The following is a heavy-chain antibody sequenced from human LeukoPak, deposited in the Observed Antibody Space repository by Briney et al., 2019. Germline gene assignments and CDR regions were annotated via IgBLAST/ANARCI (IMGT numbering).Heavy chain of an antibody. J-gene: IGHJ6*02. CDR1: GFTFSSYA. CDR3: AKDRHQLLGYHYGMDV. V-gene: IGHV3-23*01. CDR2: ISGSGGST. Sequence: GGSLRLSCAASGFTFSSYAVSWVRQAPGKGLEWVSAISGSGGSTYYADSVKGRFTISRDNSKNTLYLQMNSLRAEDTAVYYCAKDRHQLLGYHYGMDVWGQGTTVTVSS. D-gene: IGHD2-2*01.